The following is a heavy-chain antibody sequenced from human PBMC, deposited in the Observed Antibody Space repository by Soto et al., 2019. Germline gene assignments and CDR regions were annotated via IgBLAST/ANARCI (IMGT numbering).Heavy chain of an antibody. D-gene: IGHD4-4*01. CDR3: ARDRSNYVAHYGMDV. Sequence: QVQLVQSGAEVKKPGASVKVSCKASGYTFDSYGISWVRQAPGQGLEWMGWISAYNGNTNYAQKLQGRVTMTTDTSTGTASMELRSLSSEDTAVYYCARDRSNYVAHYGMDVWGQGTTVTVSS. V-gene: IGHV1-18*01. J-gene: IGHJ6*02. CDR2: ISAYNGNT. CDR1: GYTFDSYG.